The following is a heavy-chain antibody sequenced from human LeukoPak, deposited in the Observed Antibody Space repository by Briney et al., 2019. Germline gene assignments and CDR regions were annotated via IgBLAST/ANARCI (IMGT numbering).Heavy chain of an antibody. Sequence: GGSLRLSCAASGFTFSGYWMHWVRQAPGKGLVWVSRINSDGSTTNYADSVKGRFTLSRDNAKNTLYLQMNSLRAEDTAVYYCARVSGPGMNEYFHLWGQGTLVTVSS. D-gene: IGHD3-10*01. CDR2: INSDGSTT. CDR1: GFTFSGYW. V-gene: IGHV3-74*01. J-gene: IGHJ1*01. CDR3: ARVSGPGMNEYFHL.